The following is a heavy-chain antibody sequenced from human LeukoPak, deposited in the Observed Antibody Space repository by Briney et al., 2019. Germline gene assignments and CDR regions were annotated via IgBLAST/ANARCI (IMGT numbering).Heavy chain of an antibody. J-gene: IGHJ6*03. D-gene: IGHD4-23*01. V-gene: IGHV3-33*06. CDR1: GFTFSSYG. CDR2: IWYDGSNK. CDR3: AKDARDYGGNSGGTYYYYYYMDV. Sequence: GGSLRLSCAASGFTFSSYGMHWVRQAPGKGLEWVAVIWYDGSNKYYADSVKGRFTISRDNSKNTLYLQMNSLRAEDTAVYYCAKDARDYGGNSGGTYYYYYYMDVWGKGTTVTVSS.